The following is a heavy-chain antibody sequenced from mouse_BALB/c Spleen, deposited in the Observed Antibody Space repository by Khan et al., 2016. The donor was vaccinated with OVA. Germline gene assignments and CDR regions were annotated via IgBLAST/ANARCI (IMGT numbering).Heavy chain of an antibody. CDR1: GYTFINYW. J-gene: IGHJ2*01. CDR3: ARRGLRWDFDY. V-gene: IGHV1-7*01. CDR2: INPSTGYT. Sequence: QVQLKESGAELAKPGASVKMSCKASGYTFINYWIPWVKQRPGQGLEWIGYINPSTGYTEFTQNFKDKATLTADKSSSTDYMQLSSLTSEDSEVDYCARRGLRWDFDYWGQGTTLTVSS. D-gene: IGHD1-1*01.